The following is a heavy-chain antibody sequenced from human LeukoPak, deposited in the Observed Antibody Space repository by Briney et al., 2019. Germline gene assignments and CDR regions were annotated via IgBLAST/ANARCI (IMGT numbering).Heavy chain of an antibody. CDR2: IFYRGTT. Sequence: SETLSLTCTVSGVSISSGPHYWGWVRQPPGKGLEWVGSIFYRGTTFYSPSLKSRVTVSIDTSKNQFSLNLNSVTAADPAVYYCARHDYDLLTGYTINWFDPWGQGILVTVSS. CDR1: GVSISSGPHY. J-gene: IGHJ5*02. D-gene: IGHD3-9*01. CDR3: ARHDYDLLTGYTINWFDP. V-gene: IGHV4-39*01.